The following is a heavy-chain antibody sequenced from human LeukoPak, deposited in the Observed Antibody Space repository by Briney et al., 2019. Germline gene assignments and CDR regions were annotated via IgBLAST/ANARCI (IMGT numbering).Heavy chain of an antibody. Sequence: GSVKVSCKASGYTFTGYYMHWVRQAPGQGLEWMGRINPNSGGTNYAQKFQGRVTMTRDTSISTAYMELSRLRSDDTAVYYCARDRYDFWSGYYYYFDYWGQGTLVTVSS. J-gene: IGHJ4*02. CDR1: GYTFTGYY. CDR3: ARDRYDFWSGYYYYFDY. CDR2: INPNSGGT. V-gene: IGHV1-2*06. D-gene: IGHD3-3*01.